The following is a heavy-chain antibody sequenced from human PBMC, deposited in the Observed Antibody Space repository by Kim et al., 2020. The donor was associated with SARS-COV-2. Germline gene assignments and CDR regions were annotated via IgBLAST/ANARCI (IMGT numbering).Heavy chain of an antibody. D-gene: IGHD6-19*01. J-gene: IGHJ4*02. CDR3: ARDRGPLAVAGIDY. Sequence: AQKFQGRVTMTRDTSTSTVYMELSSLRSEDTAVYYCARDRGPLAVAGIDYWGQGTLVTVSS. V-gene: IGHV1-46*01.